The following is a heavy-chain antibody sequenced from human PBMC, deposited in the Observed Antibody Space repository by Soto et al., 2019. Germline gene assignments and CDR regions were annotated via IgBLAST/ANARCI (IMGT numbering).Heavy chain of an antibody. V-gene: IGHV1-2*04. CDR2: INPNSGGT. Sequence: GASVKVSCKASGYTFTGYYMHWVRQAPGQGLEWMGWINPNSGGTNYAQKFQGWVTMTRDTSISTAYMELSRLRSDDTAVYYCARTSGYDQSGFDYWGQGTLVTVSS. J-gene: IGHJ4*02. D-gene: IGHD5-12*01. CDR1: GYTFTGYY. CDR3: ARTSGYDQSGFDY.